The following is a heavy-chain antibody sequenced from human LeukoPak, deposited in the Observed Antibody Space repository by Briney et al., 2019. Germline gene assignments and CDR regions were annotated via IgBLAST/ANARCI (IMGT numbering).Heavy chain of an antibody. CDR2: IYTSGSA. V-gene: IGHV4-4*07. J-gene: IGHJ4*02. D-gene: IGHD6-13*01. CDR3: ARGISSSWYPYFDY. CDR1: GDSISSYY. Sequence: SETLSLTCTVSGDSISSYYWSWIRQPAGKGLEWIGRIYTSGSANYNPSLKSRVTMSVDTSKNQFSLNLNSVAAADTAVYYCARGISSSWYPYFDYWGQGTLVTVSS.